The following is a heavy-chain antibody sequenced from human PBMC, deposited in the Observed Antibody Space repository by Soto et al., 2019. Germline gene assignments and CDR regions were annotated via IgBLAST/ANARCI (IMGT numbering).Heavy chain of an antibody. V-gene: IGHV4-4*02. Sequence: QVQLQESGPGLVKPSGTLSLTCAVSGGSISSSNWWSWVRQPPGKGLEWIGEIYHSGSTNYNPSLKSRVTRSVDKSKNLCSLKLSSVTAADTAVYYCARMTVYDILTGYYLDYWGQGTLVTVSS. CDR1: GGSISSSNW. D-gene: IGHD3-9*01. J-gene: IGHJ4*02. CDR2: IYHSGST. CDR3: ARMTVYDILTGYYLDY.